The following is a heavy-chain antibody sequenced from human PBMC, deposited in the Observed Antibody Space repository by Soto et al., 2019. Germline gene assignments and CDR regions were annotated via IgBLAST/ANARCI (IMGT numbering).Heavy chain of an antibody. D-gene: IGHD5-12*01. Sequence: QVQLVESGGGVVQPGRSLRLSCAASGFTFSSYAMHWFRQAPGEGLEWVAVRFTISRDNSRNTLYLQMNSLRAEDTAVYYCARVVATITDYYYGMDVWGQGTTVTVSS. CDR1: GFTFSSYA. V-gene: IGHV3-30*04. CDR3: ARVVATITDYYYGMDV. J-gene: IGHJ6*02.